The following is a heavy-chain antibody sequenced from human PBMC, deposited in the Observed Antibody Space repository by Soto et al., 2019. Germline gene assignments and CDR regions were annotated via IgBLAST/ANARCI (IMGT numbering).Heavy chain of an antibody. Sequence: QVQLQESGPGLVKPSETLSLTCTVSGGSISSYYWSWIRQPPGKGLEWIGYIYHSGSTNYNPSLKSRVTISVDTSKKQFSRKLSSVTAADTAVYYCARLQAVAGTDDWFDPWGQGTLVIVSS. CDR1: GGSISSYY. CDR2: IYHSGST. D-gene: IGHD6-19*01. J-gene: IGHJ5*02. CDR3: ARLQAVAGTDDWFDP. V-gene: IGHV4-59*08.